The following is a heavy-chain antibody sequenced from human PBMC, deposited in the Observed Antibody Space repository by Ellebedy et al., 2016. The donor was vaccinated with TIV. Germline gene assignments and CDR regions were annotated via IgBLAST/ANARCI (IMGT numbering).Heavy chain of an antibody. J-gene: IGHJ3*02. Sequence: MPGGSLRLSCTVSGGSISSYSWSWIRQPPGKGLEWIGYIDYTGNTNYNPSLKSRVTVSVDKSKNQFSLKVNSVTAADTAVYYCARVGQGLVLENGMNYVFDIWGQGTMVTVSS. D-gene: IGHD6-19*01. CDR1: GGSISSYS. CDR3: ARVGQGLVLENGMNYVFDI. V-gene: IGHV4-59*13. CDR2: IDYTGNT.